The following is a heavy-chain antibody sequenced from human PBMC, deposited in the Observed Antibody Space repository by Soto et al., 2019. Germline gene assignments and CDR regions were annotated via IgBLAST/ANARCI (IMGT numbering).Heavy chain of an antibody. D-gene: IGHD3-16*01. J-gene: IGHJ6*02. CDR3: ARHFGRDYYYGMDV. CDR1: GFTFSSYA. Sequence: PGGSLRLSCAASGFTFSSYAMSWVRQAPGKGLEWVSAISGSGGSTYYADSVKGRFTISRDNSKNTLYLQMNSLRAEDTAVYYCARHFGRDYYYGMDVWGQGTTVTVSS. CDR2: ISGSGGST. V-gene: IGHV3-23*01.